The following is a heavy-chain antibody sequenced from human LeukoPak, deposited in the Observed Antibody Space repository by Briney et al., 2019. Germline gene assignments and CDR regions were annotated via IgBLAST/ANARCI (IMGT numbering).Heavy chain of an antibody. CDR3: AKDAGYCSSTSCPRESSYFDY. V-gene: IGHV3-21*01. J-gene: IGHJ4*02. CDR2: ISSSSSYI. D-gene: IGHD2-2*01. CDR1: GFTFSSYS. Sequence: GGSLRLSCAASGFTFSSYSMNWVRQAPGKGLEWVSSISSSSSYIYYADSVKGRFTISRDDAKNSLYLQMNSLRAEDTAVYYCAKDAGYCSSTSCPRESSYFDYWGQGTLVTVFS.